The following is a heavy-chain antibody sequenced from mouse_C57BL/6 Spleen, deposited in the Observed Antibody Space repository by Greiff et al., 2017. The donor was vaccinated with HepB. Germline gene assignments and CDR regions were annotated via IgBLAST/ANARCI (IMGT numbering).Heavy chain of an antibody. Sequence: QVQLQQSGPELVKPGASVKISCKASGYAFSSSWMNWVKQRPGKGLEWIGRIYPGDGDTNYNGKFKGKATLTADKSSSTAYMQLSSLTSEDSAVYFCAREDYGSSFGPYWYFDVWGTGTTVTVSS. CDR3: AREDYGSSFGPYWYFDV. CDR2: IYPGDGDT. CDR1: GYAFSSSW. V-gene: IGHV1-82*01. J-gene: IGHJ1*03. D-gene: IGHD1-1*01.